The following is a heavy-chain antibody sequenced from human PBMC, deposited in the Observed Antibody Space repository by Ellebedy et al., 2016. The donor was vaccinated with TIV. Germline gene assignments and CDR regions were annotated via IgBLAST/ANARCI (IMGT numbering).Heavy chain of an antibody. J-gene: IGHJ3*01. Sequence: GGSLRLSCAASGFTLYEYALHSVRHSPGTGLEWVSGISRKSGSIGYADSVKGRFTISRDKSKNSLYLQMNSLRSEDTALYYCAKVRYYESRDFAEEGWGQGTMV. V-gene: IGHV3-9*01. CDR2: ISRKSGSI. CDR3: AKVRYYESRDFAEEG. CDR1: GFTLYEYA. D-gene: IGHD3-22*01.